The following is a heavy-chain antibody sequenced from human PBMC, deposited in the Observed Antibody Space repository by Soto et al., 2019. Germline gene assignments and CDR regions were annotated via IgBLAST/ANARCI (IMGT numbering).Heavy chain of an antibody. V-gene: IGHV4-34*01. D-gene: IGHD2-2*01. Sequence: SETLSLTCAVYGGSFSGYYWSWIRQPPGKGLEWIGEINHSGSTNYNPSLRSRVTISVGTSKNQFSLKLSSVTAADTAVYYCARLARDCSSTSCYWGGFDYWGQGTLVTVSS. CDR3: ARLARDCSSTSCYWGGFDY. CDR1: GGSFSGYY. CDR2: INHSGST. J-gene: IGHJ4*02.